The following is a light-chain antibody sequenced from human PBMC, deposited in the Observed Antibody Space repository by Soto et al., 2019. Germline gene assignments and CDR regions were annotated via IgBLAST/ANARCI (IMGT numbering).Light chain of an antibody. CDR3: AAWDDSLNGVV. J-gene: IGLJ2*01. CDR2: SNN. V-gene: IGLV1-44*01. Sequence: QPVLTQPPSASGTPGQRVTISCSGSSSNIGSNTVNWYQQLPGTAPKLLLYSNNQRPSVVPDRFSGSKAGTSASLAISGLQSEDEADYYCAAWDDSLNGVVFGGGTKLTVL. CDR1: SSNIGSNT.